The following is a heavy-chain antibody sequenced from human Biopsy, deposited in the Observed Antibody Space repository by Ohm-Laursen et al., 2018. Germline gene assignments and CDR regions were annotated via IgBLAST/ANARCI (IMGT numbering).Heavy chain of an antibody. D-gene: IGHD1/OR15-1a*01. Sequence: GTLSLTCTVSGDSISSDYWTWIRRPAGKGLEWIGRIYGSGSTNYNPSLRGRVTLSGDTPKNQVSLRLRSVTAADTAVYYCAREGLDWDNRRYKGLDVWGQGATVIVSS. CDR1: GDSISSDY. V-gene: IGHV4-4*07. J-gene: IGHJ6*02. CDR2: IYGSGST. CDR3: AREGLDWDNRRYKGLDV.